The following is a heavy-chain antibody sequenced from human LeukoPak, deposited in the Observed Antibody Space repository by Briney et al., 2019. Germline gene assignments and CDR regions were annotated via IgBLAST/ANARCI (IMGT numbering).Heavy chain of an antibody. CDR1: GFTFSSYE. CDR3: AREMHGDDDC. J-gene: IGHJ4*02. Sequence: HPGGSLRLSCAVSGFTFSSYEMNWVRQAPGKGLEWVSYISRSGTTIYYADSVKGRFTISRDNAKNSLYLQMNSLRAEDTAVYYCAREMHGDDDCWGQGTLVTVSS. CDR2: ISRSGTTI. V-gene: IGHV3-48*03. D-gene: IGHD4-17*01.